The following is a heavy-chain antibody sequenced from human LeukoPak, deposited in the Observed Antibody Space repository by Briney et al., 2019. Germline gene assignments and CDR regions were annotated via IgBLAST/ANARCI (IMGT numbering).Heavy chain of an antibody. J-gene: IGHJ4*02. D-gene: IGHD6-19*01. CDR1: GFTFSSYG. CDR2: ISSDGSNK. Sequence: GWSLRLSCAASGFTFSSYGMHWVRQAPGKGLEWVAVISSDGSNKYYADSVKGRFTISRDNSKNTLYLQMNSLRAEDTAVYYCAKDDRPGRIAVAGTGDYWGQGTLVTVSS. CDR3: AKDDRPGRIAVAGTGDY. V-gene: IGHV3-30*18.